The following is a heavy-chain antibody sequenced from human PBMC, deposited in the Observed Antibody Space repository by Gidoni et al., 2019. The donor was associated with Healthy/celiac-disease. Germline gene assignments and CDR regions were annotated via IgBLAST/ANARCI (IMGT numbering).Heavy chain of an antibody. V-gene: IGHV4-34*01. CDR1: GGSFSGYY. D-gene: IGHD3-22*01. CDR2: INHSGST. J-gene: IGHJ6*02. CDR3: ARGGLRYRGRYYDSSGYPVYSYYYYGMDV. Sequence: QVQLQQWGAGLLKPSETLSLTCAVSGGSFSGYYWSWSRQPPGQGLEWIGEINHSGSTNYNPSLKSRVTISVDTSKNQFSLKLSSVTAADTAVYYCARGGLRYRGRYYDSSGYPVYSYYYYGMDVWGQGTTVTVSS.